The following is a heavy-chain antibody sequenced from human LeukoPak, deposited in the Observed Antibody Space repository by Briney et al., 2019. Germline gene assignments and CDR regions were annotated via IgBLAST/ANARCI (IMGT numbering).Heavy chain of an antibody. CDR1: GFSFSNYG. D-gene: IGHD6-19*01. J-gene: IGHJ4*02. Sequence: GGTLRLSCAASGFSFSNYGMNWVRQAPGKGLEWVSGISWNSGSIGYADSVKGRFTISRDNAKNSLYLQMNSLRAEDTALYYCAKDIDPLRIAVAGTFYDYWGQGTLVTVSS. V-gene: IGHV3-9*01. CDR2: ISWNSGSI. CDR3: AKDIDPLRIAVAGTFYDY.